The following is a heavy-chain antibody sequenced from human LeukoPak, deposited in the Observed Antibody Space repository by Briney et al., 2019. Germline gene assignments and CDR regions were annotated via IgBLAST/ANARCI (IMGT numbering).Heavy chain of an antibody. CDR1: GFTFSSYS. D-gene: IGHD1/OR15-1a*01. V-gene: IGHV3-21*01. CDR3: ARDPVEHVLDY. CDR2: ISSSSSYI. Sequence: GGSLRLSCAASGFTFSSYSMNWVRQAPGKGLEWVSSISSSSSYIYYADSVKGRFTISRDNAENSLYLQMNSLRAEDTAVYYCARDPVEHVLDYWGQGTLVTVSS. J-gene: IGHJ4*02.